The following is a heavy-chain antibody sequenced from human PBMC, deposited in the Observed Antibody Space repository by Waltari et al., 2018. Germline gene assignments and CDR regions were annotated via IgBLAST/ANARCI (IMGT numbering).Heavy chain of an antibody. V-gene: IGHV1-69*05. CDR2: IIHIFGTA. Sequence: QVQLVQSGAEVKKPGSSVKVSCKASGGTFSSYAISWVRQAPGQGLEWMGGIIHIFGTANYAQKFQGRVTITTDESTSTAYMELSSLRSEDTAVDYCARGQGGYYDSSGLLDYWGQGTLVTVSS. D-gene: IGHD3-22*01. CDR3: ARGQGGYYDSSGLLDY. J-gene: IGHJ4*02. CDR1: GGTFSSYA.